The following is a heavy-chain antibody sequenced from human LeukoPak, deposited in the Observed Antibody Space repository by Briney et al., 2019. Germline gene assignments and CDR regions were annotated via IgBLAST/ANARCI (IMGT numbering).Heavy chain of an antibody. D-gene: IGHD2-15*01. CDR1: GFTFSSYS. J-gene: IGHJ4*02. CDR3: ARVISCSGGSCYIADY. Sequence: PGGSLRLSCAASGFTFSSYSMNWVRQAPGKGLEWVSSISSSSSYIYYADSMKGRFTISRDNAKNSLYLQMNSLRAEDTAVYYCARVISCSGGSCYIADYWGQGTLVTVSS. CDR2: ISSSSSYI. V-gene: IGHV3-21*01.